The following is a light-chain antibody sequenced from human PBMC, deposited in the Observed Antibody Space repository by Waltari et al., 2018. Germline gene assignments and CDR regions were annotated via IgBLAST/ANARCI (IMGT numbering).Light chain of an antibody. CDR3: QSYDSSIPVV. CDR2: EDN. V-gene: IGLV6-57*03. J-gene: IGLJ2*01. CDR1: SGSLASTY. Sequence: NFMLTQPHSVSESPGKTVTLSCTRSSGSLASTYVQWHQQRPGSAPTPVLYEDNQRPSGVPDRFSGSIDSSSNSASLTISGLKTEDEADYYCQSYDSSIPVVFGGGTKLTVL.